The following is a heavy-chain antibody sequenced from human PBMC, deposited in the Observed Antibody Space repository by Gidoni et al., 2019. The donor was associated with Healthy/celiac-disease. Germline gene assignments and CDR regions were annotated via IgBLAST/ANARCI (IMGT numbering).Heavy chain of an antibody. Sequence: EVQLVEYGGGLVQPGGSLRLSLAASGFTFRSYSMNWVRQAPGKGLEWVSYISSSSSTIYDADSVKGRFTISRDNAKNSLYLQMNSLRDEDTAVYYCARDWGLGFGAADHDAFDIWGQGTMVTVSS. CDR2: ISSSSSTI. J-gene: IGHJ3*02. CDR3: ARDWGLGFGAADHDAFDI. D-gene: IGHD3-16*01. V-gene: IGHV3-48*02. CDR1: GFTFRSYS.